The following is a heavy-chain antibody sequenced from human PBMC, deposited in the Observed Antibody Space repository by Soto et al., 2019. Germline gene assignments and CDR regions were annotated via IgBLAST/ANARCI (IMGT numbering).Heavy chain of an antibody. V-gene: IGHV3-33*01. Sequence: VKLVDSGGGVVQPGRSLRLSCTTSGFNVVMYGFHWVRQAPGKGLEWVASVWYDGSNEKYADSVKARFIISRDNSKNTIYLQMDSLTVEDTAVYYCVRDWSSNANAVNDNWGQGTLVTVSS. D-gene: IGHD2-8*02. J-gene: IGHJ4*02. CDR3: VRDWSSNANAVNDN. CDR1: GFNVVMYG. CDR2: VWYDGSNE.